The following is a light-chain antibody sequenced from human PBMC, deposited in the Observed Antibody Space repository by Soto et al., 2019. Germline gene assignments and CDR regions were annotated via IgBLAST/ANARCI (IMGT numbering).Light chain of an antibody. Sequence: IVLTQSPATLSLSPGERATLSCRASQSVRSSLAWYQQQPGQAPRLLIYDASTRATGIPGRFSGSGSGTDFTLTISSLDPKDFAVYYCQQRSSWPGTFGLGTKVEIK. V-gene: IGKV3-11*01. CDR3: QQRSSWPGT. CDR1: QSVRSS. J-gene: IGKJ1*01. CDR2: DAS.